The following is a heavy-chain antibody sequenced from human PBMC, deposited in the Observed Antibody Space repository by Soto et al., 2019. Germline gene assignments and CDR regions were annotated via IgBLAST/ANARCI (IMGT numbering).Heavy chain of an antibody. V-gene: IGHV3-53*01. Sequence: EVQLVESGGGLIQPGGSLRLSCAASGFTVSSKYMTWVRQAPGKGLEWVSVIYGGVTTYYADSVQGRFTISRDNSTNTLYLQVNSLRAEDTAVYYCVQTTGWPGFEFGGQGTVVTVSS. CDR2: IYGGVTT. D-gene: IGHD6-19*01. CDR3: VQTTGWPGFEF. J-gene: IGHJ4*02. CDR1: GFTVSSKY.